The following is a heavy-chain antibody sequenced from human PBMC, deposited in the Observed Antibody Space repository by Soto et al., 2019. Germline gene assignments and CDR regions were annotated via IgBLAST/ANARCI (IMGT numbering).Heavy chain of an antibody. CDR3: ARPQAQEWLFLKAEPLDAFAI. D-gene: IGHD3-3*01. Sequence: QVQLVQSGAEVKKPGASVKVSCKASGYTFTSYYMHWVRQAPGQGLEWMGIINPSGGSTSYAQKFQGRVTMTRDTSTITVYMELSSLRSEDTAVYYCARPQAQEWLFLKAEPLDAFAIWGQGTRVTVS. V-gene: IGHV1-46*01. CDR2: INPSGGST. J-gene: IGHJ3*02. CDR1: GYTFTSYY.